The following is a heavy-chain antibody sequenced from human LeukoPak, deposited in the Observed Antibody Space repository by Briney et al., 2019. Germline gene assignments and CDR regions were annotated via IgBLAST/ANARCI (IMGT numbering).Heavy chain of an antibody. Sequence: SETLSLTCTVSGGSISSYYWSWIRQPPGKGLEWIGYIYYSGSTNYNPSLKSRVTISVDTSKNQFSLKLSSVTAADTAVYYCARNGPYSSSPPGYWGQGTLVTVSS. J-gene: IGHJ4*02. D-gene: IGHD6-13*01. CDR1: GGSISSYY. V-gene: IGHV4-59*08. CDR2: IYYSGST. CDR3: ARNGPYSSSPPGY.